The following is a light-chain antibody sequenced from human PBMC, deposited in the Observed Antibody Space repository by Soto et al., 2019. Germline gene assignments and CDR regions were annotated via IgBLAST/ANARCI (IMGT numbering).Light chain of an antibody. V-gene: IGLV2-11*01. CDR1: SSDVGSYKD. CDR2: DVS. Sequence: QSALTQPRSLSVSPGQSVTISCTGTSSDVGSYKDVSWYQQHPGKAPKLMIYDVSERPSGVPARFSGSKSGNTDSLTISVLHAEDDADYYCCSYAGSLYVFGTGTQLTVL. CDR3: CSYAGSLYV. J-gene: IGLJ1*01.